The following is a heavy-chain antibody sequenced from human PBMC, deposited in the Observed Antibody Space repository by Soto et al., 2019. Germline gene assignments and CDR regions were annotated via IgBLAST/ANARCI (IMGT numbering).Heavy chain of an antibody. V-gene: IGHV3-33*01. D-gene: IGHD5-18*01. CDR3: ARDRTDTAMIIIDS. CDR1: GFTFNNHA. Sequence: QVPLVESGGGVVQAGTSLRLSCAASGFTFNNHAMYWVRQAPGKGLEWVAAIWYDGSNQYYAGSVKGRFTISRDKAKNTLYLQMSSLRVEDTGVYYCARDRTDTAMIIIDSWGHGTLVSVSS. CDR2: IWYDGSNQ. J-gene: IGHJ5*01.